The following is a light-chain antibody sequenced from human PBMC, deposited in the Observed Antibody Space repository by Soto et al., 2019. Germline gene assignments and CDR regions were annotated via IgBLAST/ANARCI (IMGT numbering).Light chain of an antibody. Sequence: SYELTQPPSVSVAPGKTARITCGGNNIGSKSVHGYQQKPGQAPVLVIYYDNDRPSGIPERFSGSNSGNTANLTISRVEAGDEADYYCQVWDSSSELRGVFGGGTKLTVL. J-gene: IGLJ2*01. CDR3: QVWDSSSELRGV. V-gene: IGLV3-21*04. CDR2: YDN. CDR1: NIGSKS.